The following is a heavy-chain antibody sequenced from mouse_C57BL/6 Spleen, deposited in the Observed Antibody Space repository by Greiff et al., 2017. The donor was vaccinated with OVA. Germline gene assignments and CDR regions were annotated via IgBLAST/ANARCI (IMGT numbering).Heavy chain of an antibody. V-gene: IGHV1-64*01. J-gene: IGHJ4*01. CDR1: GYTFTSYW. CDR3: ARGAGYAMDY. CDR2: IHPNSGST. Sequence: QVQLQQSGAELVKPGASVKLSCKASGYTFTSYWMHWVKQRPGQGLEWIGMIHPNSGSTNYNEKFKSKATLTVDTSSSTAYMQLSSLTSEDSAVYYCARGAGYAMDYWGQGTSVTVAS.